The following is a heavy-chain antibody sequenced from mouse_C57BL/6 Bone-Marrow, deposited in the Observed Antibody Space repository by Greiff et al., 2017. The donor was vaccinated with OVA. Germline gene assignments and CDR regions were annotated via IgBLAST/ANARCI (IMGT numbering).Heavy chain of an antibody. CDR3: ARRLITTVVGAMDY. V-gene: IGHV1-81*01. CDR2: IYPRSGNT. Sequence: VQLQQSGAELARPGASVKLSCQASGYTFTSYGISWVKQRPGQGLEWIGEIYPRSGNTYYNEKFKGKATLTADKSASTAYMELRSLTSEDSAVYFCARRLITTVVGAMDYWGQGTSVTVSS. J-gene: IGHJ4*01. D-gene: IGHD1-1*01. CDR1: GYTFTSYG.